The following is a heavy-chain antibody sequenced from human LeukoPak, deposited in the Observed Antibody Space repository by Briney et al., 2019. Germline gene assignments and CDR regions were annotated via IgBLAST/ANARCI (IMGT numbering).Heavy chain of an antibody. CDR2: IYTSGST. D-gene: IGHD3-10*01. V-gene: IGHV4-61*02. CDR1: GGSISSGSYY. Sequence: SETLSLTCTVSGGSISSGSYYWSWIRQPAGKGLEWLGRIYTSGSTNYNPSLKSRVTISVDTSKNQFSLKLSSVTAADTAVYYCARDSVLWFGELSIHYYMDVWGKGTTVTVSS. CDR3: ARDSVLWFGELSIHYYMDV. J-gene: IGHJ6*03.